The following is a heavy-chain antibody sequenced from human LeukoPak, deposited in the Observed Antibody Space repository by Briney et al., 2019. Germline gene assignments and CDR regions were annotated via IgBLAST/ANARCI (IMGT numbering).Heavy chain of an antibody. CDR2: IYYSGST. D-gene: IGHD1-26*01. J-gene: IGHJ4*02. CDR3: ARGRRWEPLDY. CDR1: GGSISSSSYY. V-gene: IGHV4-39*07. Sequence: PSETLSLTCTVSGGSISSSSYYWGWIRQPPGKGLEWIGSIYYSGSTYYNPSLKSRVTISVDTSKNQFSLKLSSVTAADTAVYYCARGRRWEPLDYWGQGTLVTVSS.